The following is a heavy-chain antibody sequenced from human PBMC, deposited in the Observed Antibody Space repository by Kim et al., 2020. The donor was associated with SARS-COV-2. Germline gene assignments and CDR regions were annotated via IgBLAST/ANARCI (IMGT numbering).Heavy chain of an antibody. J-gene: IGHJ6*04. CDR2: IYHTGSP. CDR3: ARYFEWVLESPMDA. V-gene: IGHV4-39*01. CDR1: GGSVSTYGYS. Sequence: SETLSLTCSVSGGSVSTYGYSWGWVRQPPGKALEWIGSIYHTGSPGYNPSLMSRVAISVDTTKNQFYLTVHAVTASDTALYYCARYFEWVLESPMDAGGKGTTVLVST. D-gene: IGHD3-9*01.